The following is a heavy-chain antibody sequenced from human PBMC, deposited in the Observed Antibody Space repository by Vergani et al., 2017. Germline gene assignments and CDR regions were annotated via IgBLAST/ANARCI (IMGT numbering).Heavy chain of an antibody. CDR2: INHSGST. V-gene: IGHV4-34*01. Sequence: QVQLQQWGAGLLKPSETLSLTCAVYGGSFSGYYWSWIRQPPGKGLEWIGEINHSGSTNYNPSLKSRVTISVDTSKNQFSLKLSSVTAADTAVYYCASNRRDGYNTRRAYAFDIWGQGTMVTVSS. J-gene: IGHJ3*02. CDR3: ASNRRDGYNTRRAYAFDI. D-gene: IGHD5-24*01. CDR1: GGSFSGYY.